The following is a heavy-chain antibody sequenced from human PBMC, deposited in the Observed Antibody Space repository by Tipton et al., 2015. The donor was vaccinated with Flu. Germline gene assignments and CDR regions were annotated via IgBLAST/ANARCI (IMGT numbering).Heavy chain of an antibody. J-gene: IGHJ3*02. D-gene: IGHD2-2*01. CDR1: GGSISSCY. Sequence: LRLSCTVSGGSISSCYWSWIRQPPGKGLEWIGYIYYSGSTNYNPSLKSRVTISVDTSKNQFSLKLSSVTAADTAVYYCASLMRTQHPFDIWGQGTMVTVSS. V-gene: IGHV4-59*01. CDR2: IYYSGST. CDR3: ASLMRTQHPFDI.